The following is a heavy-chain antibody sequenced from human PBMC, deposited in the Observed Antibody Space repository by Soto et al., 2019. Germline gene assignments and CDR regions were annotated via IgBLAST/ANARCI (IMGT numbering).Heavy chain of an antibody. CDR2: FSGSGDDT. CDR1: GFTLRTNG. J-gene: IGHJ4*02. D-gene: IGHD4-17*01. Sequence: EVQLSESGGGLVQPGGSLRLSCAATGFTLRTNGMCWVRQAPGKGLEWVSSFSGSGDDTWYAASLKGRFTISRDNSKNTLYLQMNSLRAEDTALYYCAGHGGYSYLGQGTLVTVSS. CDR3: AGHGGYSY. V-gene: IGHV3-23*01.